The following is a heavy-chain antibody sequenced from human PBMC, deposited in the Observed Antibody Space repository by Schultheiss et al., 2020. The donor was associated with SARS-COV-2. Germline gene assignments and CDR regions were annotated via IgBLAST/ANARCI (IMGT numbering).Heavy chain of an antibody. CDR3: ERGGGVTLGYCGGGGCYFDS. V-gene: IGHV4-59*01. J-gene: IGHJ4*02. D-gene: IGHD2-15*01. CDR1: GGSISSYY. Sequence: SETLSLTCTVSGGSISSYYWSWIRQPPGKGLEWIGYISDSGNTNYNPSLKSRVTISLDTSENQFSLKLTSVTAADTAVYYCERGGGVTLGYCGGGGCYFDSWGQGTLVTVSS. CDR2: ISDSGNT.